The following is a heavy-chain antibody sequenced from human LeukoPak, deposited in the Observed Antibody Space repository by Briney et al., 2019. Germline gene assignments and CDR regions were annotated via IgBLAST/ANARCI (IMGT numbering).Heavy chain of an antibody. D-gene: IGHD2-21*02. J-gene: IGHJ3*02. CDR2: ISSSSSTI. V-gene: IGHV3-48*04. CDR1: GFTFSSYS. CDR3: ARDLPVAYCGGDCYSGGAFDI. Sequence: GGSLRLSCAASGFTFSSYSMNWVRQAPGKGLEWVSYISSSSSTIYYADSVKGRFTISRDNAKNSLYLQMNGLRAEDTAVYYCARDLPVAYCGGDCYSGGAFDIWGQGTMVTVSS.